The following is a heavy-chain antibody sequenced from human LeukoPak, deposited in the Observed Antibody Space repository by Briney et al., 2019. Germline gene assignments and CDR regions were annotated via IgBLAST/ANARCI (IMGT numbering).Heavy chain of an antibody. CDR3: ARLKYSSSRYGEAFHFDY. V-gene: IGHV3-7*01. Sequence: GGSLRLSCAASGFTFSSYWMSWVRQAPGKGLEWVANIKQDGSEKYYVDSVKGRFTISRDNAKNSLYLQMNSLRAEDTAVYYCARLKYSSSRYGEAFHFDYWGQGTLVTVSS. D-gene: IGHD6-13*01. J-gene: IGHJ4*02. CDR2: IKQDGSEK. CDR1: GFTFSSYW.